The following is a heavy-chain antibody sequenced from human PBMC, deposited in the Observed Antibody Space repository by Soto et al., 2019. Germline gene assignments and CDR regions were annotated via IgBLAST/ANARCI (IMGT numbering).Heavy chain of an antibody. CDR2: VYYSGST. CDR1: GSSVSSSGCY. V-gene: IGHV4-39*01. D-gene: IGHD3-9*01. J-gene: IGHJ4*02. Sequence: SETLSLTCTVSGSSVSSSGCYWGWVRQPPGKGLEWIGSVYYSGSTYYNPSLESRVTISVDKSKNQFSLKLMSLSAADTAVYYCGRLEGLATISYYFDYWGQGALVTVSS. CDR3: GRLEGLATISYYFDY.